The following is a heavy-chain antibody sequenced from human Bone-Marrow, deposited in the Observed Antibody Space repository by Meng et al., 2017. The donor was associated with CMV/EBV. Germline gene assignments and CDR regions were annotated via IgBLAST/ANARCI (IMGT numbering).Heavy chain of an antibody. Sequence: GGSLRLSCAASGFTVSSNYMGWVRQAPGKGLEWVSVIYSGGSAYYADSVKGRFTISRDNSKNTLYLQMNSLRAEDTAVYYCARDEMVRGVMGYGMDVWGQGTTVTVSS. V-gene: IGHV3-53*01. CDR3: ARDEMVRGVMGYGMDV. J-gene: IGHJ6*02. D-gene: IGHD3-10*01. CDR1: GFTVSSNY. CDR2: IYSGGSA.